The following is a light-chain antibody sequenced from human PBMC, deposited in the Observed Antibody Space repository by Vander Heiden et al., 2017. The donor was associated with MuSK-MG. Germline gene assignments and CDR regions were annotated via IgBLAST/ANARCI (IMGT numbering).Light chain of an antibody. J-gene: IGKJ2*01. CDR1: QSISSN. CDR2: GVS. V-gene: IGKV3-15*01. Sequence: EIVMTQSPATLSVSPGERANLSCRASQSISSNLAWYQQKPGQAPRLLIFGVSTRATGIPATFSGSGSGTEFTLTISSLQSEDFAVYYCQQDNNWPYTFGQGTKLEIK. CDR3: QQDNNWPYT.